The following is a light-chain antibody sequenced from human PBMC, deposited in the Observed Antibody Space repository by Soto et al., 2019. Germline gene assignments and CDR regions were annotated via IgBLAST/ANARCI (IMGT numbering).Light chain of an antibody. V-gene: IGKV3-15*01. CDR3: QQYNKWPLT. Sequence: EIVMTQSPATLSVSPGERATLSCWASQSVYSTLAWYQQKPGQAPRLLICGAFTRATGIPARFSGSGSGTEFTLTISSLQSEDFAVYYCQQYNKWPLTFGGGTKVEIK. CDR1: QSVYST. CDR2: GAF. J-gene: IGKJ4*01.